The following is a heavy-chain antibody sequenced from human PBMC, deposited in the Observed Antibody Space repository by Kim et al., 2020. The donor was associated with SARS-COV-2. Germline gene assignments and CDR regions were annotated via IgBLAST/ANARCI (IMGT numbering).Heavy chain of an antibody. CDR3: ARGSSGSYYGMDV. D-gene: IGHD1-26*01. J-gene: IGHJ6*02. V-gene: IGHV3-30*01. Sequence: YADSVKGRFTISRDNSTNTLYLQMNSLRAEDTAVYYCARGSSGSYYGMDVWGQGTTVTVSS.